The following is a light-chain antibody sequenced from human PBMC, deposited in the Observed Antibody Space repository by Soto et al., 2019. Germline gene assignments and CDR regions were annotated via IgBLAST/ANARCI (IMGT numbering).Light chain of an antibody. CDR3: QQYNDWPRT. V-gene: IGKV3-15*01. Sequence: DIVLTQSPVTLSASPGESATLSCRASQSVNSDLAWYQQKPGQAPTLLIYGAYIRAIGIPPRFSGSGSGADFTLTIRSLQSEDFALYLCQQYNDWPRTFGQGTKVEIK. J-gene: IGKJ1*01. CDR1: QSVNSD. CDR2: GAY.